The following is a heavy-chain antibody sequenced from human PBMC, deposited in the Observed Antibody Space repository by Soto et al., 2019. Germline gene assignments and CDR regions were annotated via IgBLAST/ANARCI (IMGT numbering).Heavy chain of an antibody. CDR3: ARWYGYDIDYYYGMDV. V-gene: IGHV5-51*01. CDR1: GYSFTSYW. J-gene: IGHJ6*02. CDR2: IYPGDSDT. Sequence: GESLKISCKGSGYSFTSYWISWVRQMPGKGLEWMGIIYPGDSDTRYSPSFQGQVTISADKSISTAYLQWSSLKASDTAMYYCARWYGYDIDYYYGMDVWGQGTTVTVSS. D-gene: IGHD5-12*01.